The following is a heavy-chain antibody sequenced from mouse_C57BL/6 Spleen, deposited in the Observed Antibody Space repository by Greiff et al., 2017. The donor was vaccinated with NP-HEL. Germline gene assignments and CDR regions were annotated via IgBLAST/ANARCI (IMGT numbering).Heavy chain of an antibody. V-gene: IGHV1-50*01. CDR3: AMRSNYYFDY. Sequence: QVQLKESGAELVKPGASVKLSCKASGYTFTSYWMQWVKQRPGQGLEWIGEIDPSDSYTNYNQKFKGKATLTVDTSSSTAYMQLSSLTSEDSAVYYCAMRSNYYFDYWGQGTTLTVSS. J-gene: IGHJ2*01. CDR1: GYTFTSYW. D-gene: IGHD2-5*01. CDR2: IDPSDSYT.